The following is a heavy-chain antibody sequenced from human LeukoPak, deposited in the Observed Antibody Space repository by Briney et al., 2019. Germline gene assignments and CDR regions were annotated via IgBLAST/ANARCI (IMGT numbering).Heavy chain of an antibody. CDR1: GFTFSSYA. CDR3: AKDRRGSSSWYFFDY. CDR2: TSGSGGST. Sequence: GGSLRLSCAASGFTFSSYAMSWVRQAPGKGLEWVSGTSGSGGSTYDADSVKGRFTISRDNSKNTLYLQMSSLRAEDTAVYYCAKDRRGSSSWYFFDYWGQGTLVTVSS. D-gene: IGHD6-13*01. V-gene: IGHV3-23*01. J-gene: IGHJ4*02.